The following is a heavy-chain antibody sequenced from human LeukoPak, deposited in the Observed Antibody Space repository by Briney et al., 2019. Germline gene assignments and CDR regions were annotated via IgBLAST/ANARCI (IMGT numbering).Heavy chain of an antibody. J-gene: IGHJ4*02. CDR1: GFTVSSNY. V-gene: IGHV3-66*01. Sequence: GGSLRLSCAGYGFTVSSNYMSWVRQAPGKGLEWVSVIYSGGSTNYADSVKGRFSISRDNSKNTVYLQMNSLRAEDTAVYYCAPLVGATRFDYWGQGTLVTVSS. D-gene: IGHD1-26*01. CDR3: APLVGATRFDY. CDR2: IYSGGST.